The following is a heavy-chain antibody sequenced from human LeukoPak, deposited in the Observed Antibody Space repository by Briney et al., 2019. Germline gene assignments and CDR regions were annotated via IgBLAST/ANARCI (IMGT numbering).Heavy chain of an antibody. CDR1: GFTFSSYE. J-gene: IGHJ3*02. V-gene: IGHV3-48*03. CDR3: AREISGSGRNAFDI. Sequence: GGSLRLSCAASGFTFSSYEMNWVRQAPGKGLEGVSDISSSGSTIYYADSVKGRFTISRDNAKNSLYLQMNSLRAEDTAVYYCAREISGSGRNAFDIWGQGTMVTVSS. CDR2: ISSSGSTI. D-gene: IGHD3-10*01.